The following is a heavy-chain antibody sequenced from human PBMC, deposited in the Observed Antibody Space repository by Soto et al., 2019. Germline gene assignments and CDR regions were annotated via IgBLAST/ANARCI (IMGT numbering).Heavy chain of an antibody. CDR2: MNPDSGNT. J-gene: IGHJ6*03. V-gene: IGHV1-8*01. CDR3: AREAASDPSFYYHYMDV. D-gene: IGHD6-25*01. Sequence: ASVKVSCKASGYTFSNYNINWVRQASGQGLEWMGWMNPDSGNTGYAEKFQGRVTMTRNRSISTAYMELSGLRSEDTAVYYCAREAASDPSFYYHYMDVWGKGTTVTVSS. CDR1: GYTFSNYN.